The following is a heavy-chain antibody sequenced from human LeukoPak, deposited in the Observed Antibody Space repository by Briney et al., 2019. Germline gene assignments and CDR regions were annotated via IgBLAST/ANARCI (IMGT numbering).Heavy chain of an antibody. D-gene: IGHD4-11*01. V-gene: IGHV3-33*01. J-gene: IGHJ3*02. Sequence: GRPLRLSCAASGFTFSSYGMHWVRQAPGKGLEWVAIIWYDGSNKYYADSVKGRFTISRDNSKNTVYLQMNGLRAEDTAVYYCAREGGDYGNYDDAFDIWGQGTMITVSS. CDR2: IWYDGSNK. CDR3: AREGGDYGNYDDAFDI. CDR1: GFTFSSYG.